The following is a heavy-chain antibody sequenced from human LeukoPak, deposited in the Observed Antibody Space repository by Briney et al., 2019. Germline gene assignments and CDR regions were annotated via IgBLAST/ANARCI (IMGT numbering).Heavy chain of an antibody. V-gene: IGHV4-38-2*01. CDR2: IYHRGNT. D-gene: IGHD3-3*01. CDR3: ARYHDFWSCYPALGGGITNDY. J-gene: IGHJ4*02. CDR1: GYSISSGYY. Sequence: SETLSLTCAVSGYSISSGYYWGWIRQPPGKGLEWIESIYHRGNTHYNPSLKSRVTISVDTSKNQFSLRVSTVTAADTAVYYCARYHDFWSCYPALGGGITNDYWGQGTLVTVSS.